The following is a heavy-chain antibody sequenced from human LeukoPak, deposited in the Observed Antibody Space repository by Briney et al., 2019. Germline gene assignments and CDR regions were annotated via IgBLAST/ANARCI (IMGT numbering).Heavy chain of an antibody. J-gene: IGHJ4*02. V-gene: IGHV3-30*18. CDR2: MSFDESSK. CDR1: GFTFRSYA. CDR3: AKLVEPWTSYYGSGSYGGAVDY. Sequence: PGGSLRLSCAASGFTFRSYAMHWVRQAPGKGLEWVALMSFDESSKDYADSVKGRFTISRDNSNDTLFLQMSSLRADDTAVYYCAKLVEPWTSYYGSGSYGGAVDYWGQGTLVTVSS. D-gene: IGHD3-10*01.